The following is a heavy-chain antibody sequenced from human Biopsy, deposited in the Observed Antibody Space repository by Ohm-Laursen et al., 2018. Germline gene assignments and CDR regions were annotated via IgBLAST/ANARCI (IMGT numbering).Heavy chain of an antibody. V-gene: IGHV1-2*02. CDR1: GYTFTGYH. CDR3: TRGGYYYDSLAYYYWSDP. D-gene: IGHD3-22*01. Sequence: EASVKVSCKASGYTFTGYHVHWVRQAPGQGLEWMGWINAKTGDTNYAQKFQGRVTMTRDTPISTAYVDLSSLRSDGTAVYYCTRGGYYYDSLAYYYWSDPWGQGTLVTVSS. J-gene: IGHJ5*02. CDR2: INAKTGDT.